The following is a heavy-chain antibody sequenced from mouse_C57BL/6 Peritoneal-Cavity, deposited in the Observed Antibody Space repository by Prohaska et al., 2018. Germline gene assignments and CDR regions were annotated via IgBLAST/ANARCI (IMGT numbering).Heavy chain of an antibody. Sequence: EVQLLETGGGLVQPGGSRGLSCEGSGFTFSGFWMSWVRQTPGKTLEWIGDINSDGSAINYAPSIKDRFTIFRDNDKSTLHLQMSNVRSEDTAMYFCMRYSSYWYFDVWGTGTTVTGSS. D-gene: IGHD1-1*01. CDR2: INSDGSAI. CDR3: MRYSSYWYFDV. CDR1: GFTFSGFW. V-gene: IGHV11-2*01. J-gene: IGHJ1*03.